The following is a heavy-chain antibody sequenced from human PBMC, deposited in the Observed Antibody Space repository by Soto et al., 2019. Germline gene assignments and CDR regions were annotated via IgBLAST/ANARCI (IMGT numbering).Heavy chain of an antibody. CDR2: ISPYNGNT. CDR1: GFTFNTYF. D-gene: IGHD2-2*01. J-gene: IGHJ4*02. Sequence: HVQLLQSGGELKKPGASVKVSCNTSGFTFNTYFISWVRQAPGQGLEWMGWISPYNGNTKYGEKFQGRVTMTTDTITRTAHMELRNLRIDDTAVYYCARDTSNSFDYWGQGTLVTVSS. V-gene: IGHV1-18*01. CDR3: ARDTSNSFDY.